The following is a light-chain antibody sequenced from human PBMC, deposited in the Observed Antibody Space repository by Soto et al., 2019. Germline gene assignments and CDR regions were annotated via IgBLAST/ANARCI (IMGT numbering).Light chain of an antibody. CDR2: KAS. J-gene: IGKJ2*01. CDR1: QSISSW. Sequence: DIQMTQSPSTLSASVGDRVTITCRASQSISSWLAWYQQKPGKAPKLLIYKASSLESGVPSRFSGSGSGTEFTLTIRSLQTDDFATYYCHQYNSLYTFGQGTKLEIK. V-gene: IGKV1-5*03. CDR3: HQYNSLYT.